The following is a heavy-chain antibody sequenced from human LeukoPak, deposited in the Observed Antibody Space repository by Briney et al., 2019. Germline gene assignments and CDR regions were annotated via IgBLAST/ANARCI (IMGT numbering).Heavy chain of an antibody. D-gene: IGHD6-13*01. CDR3: ARGQAAGAFDI. CDR2: ISASNGNT. V-gene: IGHV1-8*01. J-gene: IGHJ3*02. Sequence: GASVKVPFKTSGYSFTDYAITWVRQVRGQGLQWVGWISASNGNTDYAQKFQGRVTMTRNTSISTAYMELSSLRSEDTAVYYCARGQAAGAFDIWGQGTMVTASS. CDR1: GYSFTDYA.